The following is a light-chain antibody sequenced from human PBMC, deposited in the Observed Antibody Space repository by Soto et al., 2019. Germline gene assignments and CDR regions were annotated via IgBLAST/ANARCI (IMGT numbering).Light chain of an antibody. CDR3: KQSQHTPSMYT. CDR1: QSLLHSNGYNS. Sequence: DIVMTQSPLSLPVTPGEPASISCRSSQSLLHSNGYNSLDWYLQQPGQSPQLLIYLGSNRASGVPDRFSGSGSGTDFTLTISRVEAEDVGVYYCKQSQHTPSMYTFGQGTKLEIK. V-gene: IGKV2-28*01. CDR2: LGS. J-gene: IGKJ2*01.